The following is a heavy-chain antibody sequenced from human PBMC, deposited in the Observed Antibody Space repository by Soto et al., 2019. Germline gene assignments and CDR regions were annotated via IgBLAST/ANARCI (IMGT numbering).Heavy chain of an antibody. J-gene: IGHJ5*02. CDR1: GYTFTGYY. CDR2: ITPIFGTA. Sequence: GASVKVSCKASGYTFTGYYMHWVRQAPGQGLEWMGGITPIFGTANYAQKFQGRVTITADESTSTAYMELSSLRSEDTAVYYCASFGLKDTAMVNVPWGQGTLVTVSS. D-gene: IGHD5-18*01. V-gene: IGHV1-69*13. CDR3: ASFGLKDTAMVNVP.